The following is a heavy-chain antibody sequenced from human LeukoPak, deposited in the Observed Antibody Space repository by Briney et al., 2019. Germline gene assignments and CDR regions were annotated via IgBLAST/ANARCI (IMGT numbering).Heavy chain of an antibody. CDR2: INPNSGGT. CDR3: ARWDYDILTGYYYYGMDV. J-gene: IGHJ6*02. Sequence: ASVKVSCKASGYTFTGYYMHWVRQAPGQGLEWMGWINPNSGGTNYAQKFQGRVTMTRDTSISTAYMELSRLRSDDTAVYYCARWDYDILTGYYYYGMDVWGQGTTVTVSS. D-gene: IGHD3-9*01. CDR1: GYTFTGYY. V-gene: IGHV1-2*02.